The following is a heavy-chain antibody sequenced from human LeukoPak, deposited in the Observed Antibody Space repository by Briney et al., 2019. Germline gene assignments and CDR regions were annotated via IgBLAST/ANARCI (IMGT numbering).Heavy chain of an antibody. CDR1: GVTFSSYA. Sequence: GGAPRLSSAASGVTFSSYAMRWGRHAPGKGREGGVVILYHGGRKHYAESVKSRFTMSGDDSKNTLYLQMSTGRVEHTAVYYCAKEYRLVAMTGTSYFDYWGQGTLVTVSS. CDR3: AKEYRLVAMTGTSYFDY. V-gene: IGHV3-30*04. CDR2: ILYHGGRK. D-gene: IGHD2-15*01. J-gene: IGHJ4*02.